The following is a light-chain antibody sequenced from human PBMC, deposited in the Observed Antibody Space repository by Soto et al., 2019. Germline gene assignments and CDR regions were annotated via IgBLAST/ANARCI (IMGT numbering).Light chain of an antibody. V-gene: IGLV2-14*01. J-gene: IGLJ2*01. CDR1: SSDVGSYNY. Sequence: QSALTQPASVSGSPGQSITISCTGTSSDVGSYNYVSWYQQHPGKAPKLMIYDVSNRPSGVSDRFSGSKSGNTASLTIFGLQAEDEADYYCSSYISSSTSVVFGGGTKLTVL. CDR2: DVS. CDR3: SSYISSSTSVV.